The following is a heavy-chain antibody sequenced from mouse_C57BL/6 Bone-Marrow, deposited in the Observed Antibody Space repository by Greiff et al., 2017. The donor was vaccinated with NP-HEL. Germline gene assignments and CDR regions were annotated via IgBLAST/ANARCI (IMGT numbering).Heavy chain of an antibody. V-gene: IGHV1-26*01. Sequence: VQLQQSGPELVKPGASVKISCKASGYTFTDYYMNWVKQSHGKSLEWIGDINPNNGGTSYNQKFKGKATLTVDKSSSTAYMELRSLTSEDSAVYYCARPSAVVATDYAMDYWGQGTSVTVSS. CDR1: GYTFTDYY. CDR3: ARPSAVVATDYAMDY. J-gene: IGHJ4*01. CDR2: INPNNGGT. D-gene: IGHD1-1*01.